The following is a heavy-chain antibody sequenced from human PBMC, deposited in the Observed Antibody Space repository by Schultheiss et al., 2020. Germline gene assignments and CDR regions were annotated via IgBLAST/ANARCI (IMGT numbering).Heavy chain of an antibody. V-gene: IGHV3-11*03. CDR1: GFTFSDYY. CDR2: ISSSSSYT. Sequence: GGSLRLSCAASGFTFSDYYMSWIRQAPGKGLEWVSYISSSSSYTNYADSVKGRFTISRDNAKNSLYLQMNSLRAEYTAVYYCARPRCTSCYWLGGWFDPWGQGTLVTVSS. J-gene: IGHJ5*02. D-gene: IGHD2-2*01. CDR3: ARPRCTSCYWLGGWFDP.